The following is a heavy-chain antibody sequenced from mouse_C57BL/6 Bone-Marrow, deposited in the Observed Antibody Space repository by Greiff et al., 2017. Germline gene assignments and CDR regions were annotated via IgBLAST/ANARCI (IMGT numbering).Heavy chain of an antibody. CDR3: AREGYSNYGCWFAY. CDR2: IHPNSGST. CDR1: GYTFTSYW. Sequence: QVQLKQPGAELVKPGASVKLSCKASGYTFTSYWMHWVKQRPGQGLEWIGMIHPNSGSTNYNEKFKSKATLTVDKSSSTAYMQLSSLTSEDSAVYYCAREGYSNYGCWFAYWGQGTLVTVSA. J-gene: IGHJ3*01. V-gene: IGHV1-64*01. D-gene: IGHD2-5*01.